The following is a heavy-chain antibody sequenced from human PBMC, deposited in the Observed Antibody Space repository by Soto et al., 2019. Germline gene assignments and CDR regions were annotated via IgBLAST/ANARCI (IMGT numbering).Heavy chain of an antibody. CDR1: GYRFPNYW. V-gene: IGHV5-51*01. CDR2: IYPDDSDT. Sequence: GESLKISCKASGYRFPNYWIGWVRQTPGKGLELMGIIYPDDSDTRYSPSFQGQVTISADKSINTAFLQWSSLKASDSAMYYCARFPSGSYSYCFGVWGHGTLVTVSS. J-gene: IGHJ4*01. D-gene: IGHD1-26*01. CDR3: ARFPSGSYSYCFGV.